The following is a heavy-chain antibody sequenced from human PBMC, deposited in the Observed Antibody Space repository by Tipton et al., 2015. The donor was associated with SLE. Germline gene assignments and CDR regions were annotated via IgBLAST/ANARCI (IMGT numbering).Heavy chain of an antibody. J-gene: IGHJ3*02. Sequence: TLSLTCTVSGGSISSSSYYWGWIRQPPGKGLEWIGEINHGGSTNYNPSLKSRVTISVDTSKNQFSLKLTSVTAADTAVYYCASFLAVAGTDAFDIWGQGTMVTVSS. CDR2: INHGGST. V-gene: IGHV4-39*07. D-gene: IGHD6-19*01. CDR3: ASFLAVAGTDAFDI. CDR1: GGSISSSSYY.